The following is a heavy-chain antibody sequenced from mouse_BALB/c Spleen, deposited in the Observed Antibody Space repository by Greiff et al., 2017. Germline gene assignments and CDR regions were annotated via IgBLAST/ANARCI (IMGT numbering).Heavy chain of an antibody. V-gene: IGHV5-17*02. CDR1: GFTFSSFG. CDR2: ISSGSSTI. CDR3: ARSGDGYFYYAMDY. Sequence: EVKLMESGGDLVKPGGSLKLSCAASGFTFSSFGMHWVRQAPEKGLEWVAYISSGSSTIYYADTVKGRFTISRDNPKNTLFLQMTSLRSEDTAMYYCARSGDGYFYYAMDYWGQGTSVTVSS. D-gene: IGHD2-3*01. J-gene: IGHJ4*01.